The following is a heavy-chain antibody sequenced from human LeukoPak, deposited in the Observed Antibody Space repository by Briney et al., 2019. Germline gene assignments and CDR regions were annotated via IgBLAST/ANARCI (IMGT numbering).Heavy chain of an antibody. CDR1: GGSFSGYY. Sequence: SETLSLTCAVYGGSFSGYYWSWIRQPPGKGLEWIGEINHSGSTNYNPSLKSRVTISVDTSKNQFSLKLSSVTAADTAVYYCARSVPDYCSSTSCHGWFDHWGQGTLVTVSS. D-gene: IGHD2-2*01. J-gene: IGHJ5*02. CDR3: ARSVPDYCSSTSCHGWFDH. CDR2: INHSGST. V-gene: IGHV4-34*01.